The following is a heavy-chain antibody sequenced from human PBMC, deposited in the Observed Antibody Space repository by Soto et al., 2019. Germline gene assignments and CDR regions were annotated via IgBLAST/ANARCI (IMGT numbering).Heavy chain of an antibody. CDR1: GFTFSSFA. V-gene: IGHV3-30-3*01. CDR3: SLVFVETSMNDGFDV. CDR2: VSYDGNTQ. Sequence: GGSLRLSCAASGFTFSSFAMHWVRQAPGKGLDWVTVVSYDGNTQYYADSVKGRFTISRDNSKKTLYLQMSSLRADDTAVYYCSLVFVETSMNDGFDVWGLGTPVTVSS. D-gene: IGHD5-18*01. J-gene: IGHJ6*02.